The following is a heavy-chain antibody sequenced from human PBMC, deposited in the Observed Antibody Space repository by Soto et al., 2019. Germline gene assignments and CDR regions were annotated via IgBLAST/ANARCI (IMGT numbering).Heavy chain of an antibody. CDR3: ARRPIAADAFDI. V-gene: IGHV1-8*01. CDR2: MNPNSGNT. Sequence: VSVKVSCKASGYTFTSYDINWVRQATGQGLEWMGWMNPNSGNTGYAQKFQGRVTMTRNTSISTAYMELSSLRSEDTAVYYCARRPIAADAFDIWGQGTMVTVSS. CDR1: GYTFTSYD. D-gene: IGHD6-13*01. J-gene: IGHJ3*02.